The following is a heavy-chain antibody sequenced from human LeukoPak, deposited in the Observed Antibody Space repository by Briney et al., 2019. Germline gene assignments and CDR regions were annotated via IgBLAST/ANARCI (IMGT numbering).Heavy chain of an antibody. J-gene: IGHJ4*02. D-gene: IGHD6-13*01. V-gene: IGHV3-23*01. CDR1: GFTFSSYA. CDR2: ISGSGGST. Sequence: GGSLRLSCAASGFTFSSYAMSWVRQAPGKGLEWVSAISGSGGSTYYADSVKGRFTISRDNSKNTLYLQMNSLRAEDTAVYYCAKVQGIAAAGGSYFDYWGQGTLVTVSS. CDR3: AKVQGIAAAGGSYFDY.